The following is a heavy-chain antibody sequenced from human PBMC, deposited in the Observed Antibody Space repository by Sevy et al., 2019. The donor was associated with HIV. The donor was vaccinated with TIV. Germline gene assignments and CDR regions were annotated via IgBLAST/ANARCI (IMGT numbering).Heavy chain of an antibody. CDR1: GFTFDDYG. Sequence: GESLKISCAASGFTFDDYGMSWVRQAPGKGLEWVSGINWNGGSTGYADSVKGRFTISRDNAKNSLYLQMNSLRAEDTALYHCAREHYDFWSGLGDVWGKGTTVTVSS. D-gene: IGHD3-3*01. V-gene: IGHV3-20*01. CDR3: AREHYDFWSGLGDV. J-gene: IGHJ6*04. CDR2: INWNGGST.